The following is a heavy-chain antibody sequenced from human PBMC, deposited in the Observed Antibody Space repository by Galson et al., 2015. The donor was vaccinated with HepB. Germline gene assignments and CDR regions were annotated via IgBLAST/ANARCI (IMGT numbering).Heavy chain of an antibody. CDR3: AGGYTYGTDS. J-gene: IGHJ5*01. CDR1: GFTFSTYC. CDR2: ISSSGTTM. Sequence: SLRLSCAASGFTFSTYCMNWVRQAPGKGLEWVSHISSSGTTMYYADSVRGRFTIFRDDAKNSLYLQMSSLRDEDTAVYYCAGGYTYGTDSWGQGTLVSVSS. V-gene: IGHV3-48*02. D-gene: IGHD5-18*01.